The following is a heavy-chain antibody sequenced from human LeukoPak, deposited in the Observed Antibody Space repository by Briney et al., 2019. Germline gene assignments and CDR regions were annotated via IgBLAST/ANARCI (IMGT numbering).Heavy chain of an antibody. CDR3: ARALRSYCSSTSCYSHFDY. Sequence: SETLSLTCAVYGGSFSGYYWSWIRQPPGKGLEWIGEINHSGSTNYNPSLKSRVTISVDTSKSQFSLKLSSVTAADTAVYYCARALRSYCSSTSCYSHFDYWGQGTLVTVSS. D-gene: IGHD2-2*02. J-gene: IGHJ4*02. CDR1: GGSFSGYY. CDR2: INHSGST. V-gene: IGHV4-34*01.